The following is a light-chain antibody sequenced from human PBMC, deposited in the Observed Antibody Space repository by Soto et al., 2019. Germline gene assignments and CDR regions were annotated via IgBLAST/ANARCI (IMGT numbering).Light chain of an antibody. J-gene: IGLJ1*01. CDR1: SSDVGGYDF. V-gene: IGLV2-11*01. CDR3: CSYAGSYSYA. Sequence: QSALTQPPSASGSPGQSVTISCTGTSSDVGGYDFVSWYQQHPGKAPKLMIYDVNKRPSGVPDRFSGSKSGSTASLTISGLQAEDEADYYCCSYAGSYSYAFATGTKLTVL. CDR2: DVN.